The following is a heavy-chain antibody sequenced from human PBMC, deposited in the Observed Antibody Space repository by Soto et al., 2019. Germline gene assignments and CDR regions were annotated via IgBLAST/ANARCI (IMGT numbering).Heavy chain of an antibody. CDR2: IYYSGST. V-gene: IGHV4-39*01. Sequence: SDTLSLSCTVSGGSIRRSRYYGGWIGQPPGNGLEWIGSIYYSGSTYYNPSLKSRVTISVDTSKNQFSLKLSSVTAADTAVYYCARRLYYDSRGFKGGGMDVWGQGTTVT. D-gene: IGHD3-22*01. CDR1: GGSIRRSRYY. J-gene: IGHJ6*02. CDR3: ARRLYYDSRGFKGGGMDV.